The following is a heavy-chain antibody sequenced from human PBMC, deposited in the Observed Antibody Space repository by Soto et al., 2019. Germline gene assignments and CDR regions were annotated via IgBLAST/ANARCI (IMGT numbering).Heavy chain of an antibody. D-gene: IGHD3-10*01. J-gene: IGHJ5*02. CDR3: TKKAGGPFPFDP. Sequence: GASVKVSCKASGYSFIDYYIHWVRQAPGQGLEWMGWISPRSGGTNYAQKFRGRVTITSDTSISTAYMELTSLRSDDTAVYYCTKKAGGPFPFDPWRQGTRVTVSS. V-gene: IGHV1-2*02. CDR2: ISPRSGGT. CDR1: GYSFIDYY.